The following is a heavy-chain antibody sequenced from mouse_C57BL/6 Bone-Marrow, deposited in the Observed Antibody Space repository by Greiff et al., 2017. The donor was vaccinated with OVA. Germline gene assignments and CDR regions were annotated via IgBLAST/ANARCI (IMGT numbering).Heavy chain of an antibody. J-gene: IGHJ3*01. CDR1: GYTFTDYY. CDR3: ARGVITTVVAEAY. Sequence: EVQLQQSGPVLVKPGASVKMSCKASGYTFTDYYMNWVKQSHGKSLEWIGVINPYNGGTSYNQQFKGKATLTVDKSSSTAYMELNSLTSEDSAVYYCARGVITTVVAEAYWGQGTLVTVSA. V-gene: IGHV1-19*01. CDR2: INPYNGGT. D-gene: IGHD1-1*01.